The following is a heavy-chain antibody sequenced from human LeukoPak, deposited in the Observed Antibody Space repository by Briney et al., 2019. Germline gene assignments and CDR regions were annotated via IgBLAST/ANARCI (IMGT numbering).Heavy chain of an antibody. J-gene: IGHJ4*02. D-gene: IGHD2-15*01. CDR2: SNPNSGGT. CDR1: GYTLTAYY. V-gene: IGHV1-2*02. CDR3: ARDAIVVVVAAPDAYFDP. Sequence: ASVKVSCKASGYTLTAYYMHWGRQAPGQGLEWMGWSNPNSGGTNYAQKFQGSGTMTRDTSISTAYMELSRLRSDDTPVYYCARDAIVVVVAAPDAYFDPWGQGTLVTVSS.